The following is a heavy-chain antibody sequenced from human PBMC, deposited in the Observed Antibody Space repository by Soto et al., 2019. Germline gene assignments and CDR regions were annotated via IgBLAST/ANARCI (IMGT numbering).Heavy chain of an antibody. CDR3: AKGGVRGVQMDV. CDR2: ITGGGFST. CDR1: GFIFSRYA. D-gene: IGHD3-10*01. V-gene: IGHV3-23*01. Sequence: EVQLLESGGGLVQPGGSLRLSCAASGFIFSRYAMTWVRQAPGKGLEWVSAITGGGFSTYYTDSVKGRFTISRDNSKNTLYLQMNRLRADDTAVYFCAKGGVRGVQMDVWGQGTTVTVSS. J-gene: IGHJ6*02.